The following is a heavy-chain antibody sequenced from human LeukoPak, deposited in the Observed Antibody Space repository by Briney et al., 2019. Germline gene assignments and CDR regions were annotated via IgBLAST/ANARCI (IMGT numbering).Heavy chain of an antibody. CDR1: GGTFSSYA. CDR3: ARTEGIVGAAREYYFDY. Sequence: GASVKVSCKASGGTFSSYAISWVRQAPGQGLEWMGGIIPIFGTANYAQKFQGRVTITADESTSTAYMELSSLRSEDTAVYYCARTEGIVGAAREYYFDYWGQGTLVTVSS. CDR2: IIPIFGTA. D-gene: IGHD1-26*01. V-gene: IGHV1-69*13. J-gene: IGHJ4*02.